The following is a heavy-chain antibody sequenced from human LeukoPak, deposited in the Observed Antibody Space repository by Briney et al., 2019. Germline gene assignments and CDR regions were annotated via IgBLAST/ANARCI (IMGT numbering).Heavy chain of an antibody. J-gene: IGHJ5*02. CDR2: INPNSGGT. CDR3: ARGSRHYYVSSGSSNWFDP. D-gene: IGHD3-22*01. V-gene: IGHV1-2*02. Sequence: GASVKVSCKASGYTFTGYYMHWVRQAPGQGLEWMGWINPNSGGTNYAQKFQGRVTMTRDTSISTAYMELSRLRSDDTAVYYCARGSRHYYVSSGSSNWFDPWGQGTLVTVSS. CDR1: GYTFTGYY.